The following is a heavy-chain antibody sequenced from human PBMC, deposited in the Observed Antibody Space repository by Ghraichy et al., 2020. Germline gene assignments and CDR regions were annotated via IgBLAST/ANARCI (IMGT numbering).Heavy chain of an antibody. CDR3: ARDPMIVVVPPAIEDYFYSDMDV. D-gene: IGHD2-2*01. CDR1: GFTFSSYG. CDR2: IWYDGSNK. V-gene: IGHV3-33*01. J-gene: IGHJ6*02. Sequence: SLNISCAASGFTFSSYGMHWVRQAPGKGLEWVAVIWYDGSNKYYADSVKGRFTISRDNSKNTLYLQMNSLRAEDTAVFYCARDPMIVVVPPAIEDYFYSDMDVWGQGTTVTVSS.